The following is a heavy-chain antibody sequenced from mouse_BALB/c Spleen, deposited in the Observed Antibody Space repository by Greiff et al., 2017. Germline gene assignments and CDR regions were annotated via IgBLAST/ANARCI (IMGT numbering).Heavy chain of an antibody. D-gene: IGHD2-4*01. J-gene: IGHJ3*01. CDR2: ISDGGSYT. CDR1: GFTFSDYY. CDR3: ARDGDYDYDPAWFAY. Sequence: EVHLVESGGGLVKPGGSLKLSCAASGFTFSDYYMYWVRQTPEKRLEWVATISDGGSYTYYPDSVKGRFTISRDNAKNNLYLQMSSLKSEDTAMYYCARDGDYDYDPAWFAYWGQGTLVTVSA. V-gene: IGHV5-4*02.